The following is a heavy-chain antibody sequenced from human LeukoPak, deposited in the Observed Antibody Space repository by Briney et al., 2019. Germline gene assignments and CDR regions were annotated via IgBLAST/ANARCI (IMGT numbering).Heavy chain of an antibody. V-gene: IGHV4-59*08. CDR3: ARVGDTSGYFYYFDY. D-gene: IGHD3-22*01. Sequence: SETLSLTCAVSGGPISSFYWSWVREPPGKGLEWVGYISYGGGTTYNPSLKRRVSMSIDTSKNQFSLRLSSVTAADTALYYCARVGDTSGYFYYFDYWGQGTLVTVSS. CDR2: ISYGGGT. CDR1: GGPISSFY. J-gene: IGHJ4*02.